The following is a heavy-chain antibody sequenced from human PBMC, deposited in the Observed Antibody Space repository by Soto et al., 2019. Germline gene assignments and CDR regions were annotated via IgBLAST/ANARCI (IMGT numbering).Heavy chain of an antibody. Sequence: SVKVSCKASGGTFSSYAISWVRQAPGQGLEWMGGIIPIFGTANYAQKFQGRVTITTDESTSTAYMALSSLRSEDTAVYYCARGPYSSSHLDYWGQGTLVTVSS. D-gene: IGHD6-6*01. V-gene: IGHV1-69*05. J-gene: IGHJ4*02. CDR1: GGTFSSYA. CDR2: IIPIFGTA. CDR3: ARGPYSSSHLDY.